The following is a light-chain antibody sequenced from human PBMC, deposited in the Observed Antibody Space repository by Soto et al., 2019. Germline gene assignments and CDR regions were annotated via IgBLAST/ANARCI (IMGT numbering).Light chain of an antibody. Sequence: DLQLTQSPSTQSASVGDRVTITCRASQSISGWLAWYQQKPGTAPKLLIYEASNLESGVPSRFSGSGSGTEFTLTISSLQPDDFATYYCQQYYSDWTFGQGTKVDIK. CDR2: EAS. V-gene: IGKV1-5*01. J-gene: IGKJ1*01. CDR1: QSISGW. CDR3: QQYYSDWT.